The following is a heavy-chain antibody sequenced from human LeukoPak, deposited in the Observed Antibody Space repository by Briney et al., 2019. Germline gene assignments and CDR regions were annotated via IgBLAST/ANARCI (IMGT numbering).Heavy chain of an antibody. J-gene: IGHJ6*03. V-gene: IGHV3-30*02. CDR1: GFTFSSYS. CDR2: IRYDGSNK. CDR3: ARGYCGGDCFPHYYYYYMDV. Sequence: GGSLRLSCEASGFTFSSYSMNWVRQAPGKGLEWVAFIRYDGSNKYYADSVKGRFTISRDNAKNSLYLQMNSLRAEDTAVYYCARGYCGGDCFPHYYYYYMDVWGKGTTVTISS. D-gene: IGHD2-21*02.